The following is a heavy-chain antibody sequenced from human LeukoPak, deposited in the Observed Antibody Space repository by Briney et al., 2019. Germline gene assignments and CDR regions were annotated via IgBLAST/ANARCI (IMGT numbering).Heavy chain of an antibody. V-gene: IGHV3-53*01. CDR2: IYSGGSGSP. Sequence: GGSLRLSCAPSGFTFIISYMSWFRQAPGKGLEGASVIYSGGSGSPYYADSVKGRFTISRDNSKNTLNLQMNSLRAEDTAVYYCAHRKATSWAHDYWGQGTLVTVSS. CDR3: AHRKATSWAHDY. CDR1: GFTFIISY. J-gene: IGHJ4*02. D-gene: IGHD2-2*01.